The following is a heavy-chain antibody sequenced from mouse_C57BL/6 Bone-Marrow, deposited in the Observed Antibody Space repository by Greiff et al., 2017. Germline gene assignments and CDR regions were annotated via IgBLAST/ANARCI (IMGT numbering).Heavy chain of an antibody. CDR3: ARSSPYAMDY. CDR1: GYTFTNYW. CDR2: IYPGGGYT. V-gene: IGHV1-63*01. Sequence: VQLQQSGAELVRPGTSVKMSCKASGYTFTNYWIGWAKQRPGHGLEWIGDIYPGGGYTNYNEKFKGKATLTADKSSSTAYMQFSSLTSEDSAIYDCARSSPYAMDYWGQGTSVTVSS. D-gene: IGHD1-1*01. J-gene: IGHJ4*01.